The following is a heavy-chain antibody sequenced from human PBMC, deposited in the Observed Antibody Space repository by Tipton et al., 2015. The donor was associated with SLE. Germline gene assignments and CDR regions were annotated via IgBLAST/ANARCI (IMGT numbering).Heavy chain of an antibody. D-gene: IGHD2-15*01. Sequence: QLVQSGAEVKRPGESLKISCKHPDYNFHSYWIGWVRQTAGKGLERIGIIYAGDSDTRYSPSFQGQVTISVDKSISTAYLQWSSMKASDSAIYYCARLGYGCSGGRCFGVDDWGQGTTVSISS. CDR2: IYAGDSDT. V-gene: IGHV5-51*03. CDR1: DYNFHSYW. J-gene: IGHJ6*02. CDR3: ARLGYGCSGGRCFGVDD.